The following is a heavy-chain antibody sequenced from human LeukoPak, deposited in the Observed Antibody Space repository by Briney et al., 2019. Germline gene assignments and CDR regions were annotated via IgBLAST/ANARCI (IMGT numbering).Heavy chain of an antibody. V-gene: IGHV4-59*01. CDR2: MHNGRYS. J-gene: IGHJ4*02. CDR1: GDSTSSYF. Sequence: PSETLSLTCSVPGDSTSSYFWSWIRQPPGKGLEWIGYMHNGRYSNYNPSLKSRVTISGDTSKNQLSLKLTSVTAADTAVYYCAATIKRDYGDTNLDYWGQGTLVTVSS. D-gene: IGHD4/OR15-4a*01. CDR3: AATIKRDYGDTNLDY.